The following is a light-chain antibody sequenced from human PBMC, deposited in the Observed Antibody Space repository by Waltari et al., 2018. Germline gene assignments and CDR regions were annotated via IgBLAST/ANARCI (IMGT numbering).Light chain of an antibody. CDR2: WAS. CDR1: RSIFYSPNKNNY. CDR3: QQYFSTPYN. J-gene: IGKJ2*01. Sequence: DIVMTQSPDSLAVSLGERVTINCKSSRSIFYSPNKNNYLAWYQHKSGQPPKRLIYWASTRAPGVPDRISGSGSGTDFTLTISSLQAEDVAVYYCQQYFSTPYNFGQGTKLEIK. V-gene: IGKV4-1*01.